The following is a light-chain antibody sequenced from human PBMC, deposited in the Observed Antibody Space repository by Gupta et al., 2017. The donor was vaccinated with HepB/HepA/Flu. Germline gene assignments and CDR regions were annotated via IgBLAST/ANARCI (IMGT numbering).Light chain of an antibody. V-gene: IGKV1-39*01. Sequence: DLQMTQSPSSLSASVGDRVTITCRASQSIFNFLNWYQQKPGKAPKLLIYAASSLQGGVPSRFSGSGSETDFTLTINNLQSEDFATYFCQQSHSSPSFGQGTKVEI. CDR1: QSIFNF. CDR2: AAS. CDR3: QQSHSSPS. J-gene: IGKJ2*01.